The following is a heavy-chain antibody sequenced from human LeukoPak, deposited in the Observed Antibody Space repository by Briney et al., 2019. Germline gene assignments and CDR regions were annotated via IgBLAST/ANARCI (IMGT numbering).Heavy chain of an antibody. D-gene: IGHD1-26*01. CDR2: IKSKTDGGTT. Sequence: GGSLRLSCAASGFTFSNAWMSWVRQASGKGLEWVGRIKSKTDGGTTDYAAPVKGRFTISRDDSKNTLYLQMNSLKTEDTAVYYCTTDISGSYFQVAANFDYWGQGTLVTVSS. CDR1: GFTFSNAW. J-gene: IGHJ4*02. CDR3: TTDISGSYFQVAANFDY. V-gene: IGHV3-15*01.